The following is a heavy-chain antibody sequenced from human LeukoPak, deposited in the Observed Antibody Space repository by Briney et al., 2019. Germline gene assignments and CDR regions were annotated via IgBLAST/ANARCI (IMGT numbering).Heavy chain of an antibody. V-gene: IGHV4-39*01. J-gene: IGHJ4*02. Sequence: SETLSLTCTVSGGSISSSSYYWGWIRQPPGKGLEWIGSIYYSGSTYYNPSLKSRVTISVDTSKNQFSLKLSSVTAADTAVYYCARQGSGSSDFDYWGQGTLVTVSS. CDR1: GGSISSSSYY. CDR3: ARQGSGSSDFDY. D-gene: IGHD3-10*01. CDR2: IYYSGST.